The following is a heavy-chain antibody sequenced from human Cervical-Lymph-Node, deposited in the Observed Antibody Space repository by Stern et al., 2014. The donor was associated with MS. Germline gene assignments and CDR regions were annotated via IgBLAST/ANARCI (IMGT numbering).Heavy chain of an antibody. CDR2: IIPILSIT. Sequence: QVQLVESGSEVKKPGSSVRVSCKASGGTFSSSGISWVRQAPGQGLEWMGRIIPILSITNYAQNFQGRVTITEDKSTSTAYMELSSLRSEDTAVYYCATLGVTTGDFDPWGQGTLVTVSS. CDR3: ATLGVTTGDFDP. D-gene: IGHD4-17*01. CDR1: GGTFSSSG. V-gene: IGHV1-69*09. J-gene: IGHJ5*02.